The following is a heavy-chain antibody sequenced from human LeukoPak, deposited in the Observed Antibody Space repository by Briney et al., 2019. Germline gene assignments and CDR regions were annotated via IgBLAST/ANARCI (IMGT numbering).Heavy chain of an antibody. D-gene: IGHD2-15*01. Sequence: PGGSLRLSCAASGFSFSNYWMSWVRQAPGKGPEWVAIIKQDGREKYYVDSVKGRFTISRDNAKNSLYLQMNSLRAEDTAIYYCAKGRCTDGRCSGFDCWGQGTLVTVSS. V-gene: IGHV3-7*03. J-gene: IGHJ4*02. CDR3: AKGRCTDGRCSGFDC. CDR2: IKQDGREK. CDR1: GFSFSNYW.